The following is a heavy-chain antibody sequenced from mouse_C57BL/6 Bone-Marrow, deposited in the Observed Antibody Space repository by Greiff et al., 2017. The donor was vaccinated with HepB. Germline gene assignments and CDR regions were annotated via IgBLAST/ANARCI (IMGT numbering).Heavy chain of an antibody. J-gene: IGHJ3*01. CDR3: TVYVLFAY. Sequence: EVQLQQSGAELVRPGASVKLSCTASGFNIKDDYMHWVKQRPEQGLEWIGWIDPENGDTEYASKFQGKATITADTSSNTAYLQLSSLTSEDTAVYYCTVYVLFAYWGQGTLVTVSA. CDR1: GFNIKDDY. V-gene: IGHV14-4*01. D-gene: IGHD2-10*02. CDR2: IDPENGDT.